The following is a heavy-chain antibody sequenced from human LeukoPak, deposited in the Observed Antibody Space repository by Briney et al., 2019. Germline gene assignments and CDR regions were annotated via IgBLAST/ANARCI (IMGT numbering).Heavy chain of an antibody. CDR2: ISAYNGNT. CDR1: GYTFTSYG. Sequence: GASVKVSCKASGYTFTSYGISWERQAPGQGLEWMGWISAYNGNTNYARKLQGRVTMTTDTSTSTAYMELRSLRSDDTAVYYCANTILRYFDWLPRIDYWGQGTLVTVSS. J-gene: IGHJ4*02. CDR3: ANTILRYFDWLPRIDY. D-gene: IGHD3-9*01. V-gene: IGHV1-18*01.